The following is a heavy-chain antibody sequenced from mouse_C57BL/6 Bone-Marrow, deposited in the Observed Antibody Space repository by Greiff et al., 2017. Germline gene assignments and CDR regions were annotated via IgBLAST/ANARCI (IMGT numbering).Heavy chain of an antibody. CDR2: ISGGGGNT. Sequence: EVQLKESGGGLVKPGGSLKLSCAASGFTFSSYTMSWVRQTPEKRLEWVATISGGGGNTYYPDSVKGRFTISRDNAKNTLYLQMSSLRSEDTALYYCASLLYYYAMDYWGQGTSVTVSS. CDR3: ASLLYYYAMDY. D-gene: IGHD2-10*01. V-gene: IGHV5-9*01. J-gene: IGHJ4*01. CDR1: GFTFSSYT.